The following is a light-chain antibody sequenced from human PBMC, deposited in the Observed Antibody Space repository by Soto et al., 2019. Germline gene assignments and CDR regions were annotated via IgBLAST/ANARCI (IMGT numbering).Light chain of an antibody. CDR3: QQRSNWPPT. J-gene: IGKJ1*01. V-gene: IGKV3-11*01. Sequence: EIMLSQSPATLSLSPGERATLSCRASQSVSRYLAWYQHKPGQAPRLLIYDASNRATGIPARFSGSGSGTDFTLTISSLEPEDFAVYYCQQRSNWPPTFGQRTKVDIK. CDR1: QSVSRY. CDR2: DAS.